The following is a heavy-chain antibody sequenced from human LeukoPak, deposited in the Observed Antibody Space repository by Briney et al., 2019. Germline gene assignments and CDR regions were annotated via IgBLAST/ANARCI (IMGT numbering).Heavy chain of an antibody. CDR3: TRLGVGGTGADY. CDR2: ISRSRSNI. V-gene: IGHV3-21*01. D-gene: IGHD1-26*01. Sequence: GGSLRLSCAASGFTFNSHTINWVRQAPGKGLEWVSSISRSRSNIYYADSVKGRFTISRDDPKNKLYLQMSSLRADDTAVYYCTRLGVGGTGADYWGQGTLVTVSS. J-gene: IGHJ4*02. CDR1: GFTFNSHT.